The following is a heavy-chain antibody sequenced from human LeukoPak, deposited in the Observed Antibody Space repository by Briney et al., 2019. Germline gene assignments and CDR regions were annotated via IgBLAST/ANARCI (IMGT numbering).Heavy chain of an antibody. CDR1: GGSISSYY. V-gene: IGHV4-59*01. D-gene: IGHD6-13*01. J-gene: IGHJ4*02. CDR2: IYYSGST. CDR3: AREEGIAAAGALEY. Sequence: SETLSLTCTVSGGSISSYYWSWIRQPPGKGLEWIGYIYYSGSTNYNPSLKSRVTISVDTSKNQFSLKLSSVTAADTAVHYCAREEGIAAAGALEYWGQGILVTVSS.